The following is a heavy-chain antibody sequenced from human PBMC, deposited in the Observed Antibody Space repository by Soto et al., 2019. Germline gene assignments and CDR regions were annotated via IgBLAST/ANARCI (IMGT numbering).Heavy chain of an antibody. J-gene: IGHJ5*02. CDR3: ARGKYYYDSSGYYNWFDP. V-gene: IGHV4-34*01. CDR1: GGSFSGYY. CDR2: INHSGST. Sequence: TLSLTCAVYGGSFSGYYWSWIRQPPGKGLEWIGEINHSGSTNYNPSLKSRVTISVDTSKNQFSLKLSSVTAADTAVYYCARGKYYYDSSGYYNWFDPWGQGTLVTVSS. D-gene: IGHD3-22*01.